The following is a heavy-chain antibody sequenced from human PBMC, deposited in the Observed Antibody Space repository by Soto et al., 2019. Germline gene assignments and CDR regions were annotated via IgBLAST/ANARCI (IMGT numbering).Heavy chain of an antibody. V-gene: IGHV4-59*01. CDR3: ARAYGGFDNGLDV. J-gene: IGHJ6*02. Sequence: SETLSLTCTVSGDSIRSYYWTWIRQPPGKGLELIGYIYYIGSTRYNPSLKSRVTISVDMSKNQFSLKLSSVIAADTAVYYCARAYGGFDNGLDVWGQGTAVTVSS. CDR2: IYYIGST. D-gene: IGHD5-12*01. CDR1: GDSIRSYY.